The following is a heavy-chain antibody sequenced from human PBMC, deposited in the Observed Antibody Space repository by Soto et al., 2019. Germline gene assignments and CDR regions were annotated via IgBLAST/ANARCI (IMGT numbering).Heavy chain of an antibody. Sequence: ASVKVSCKASGDTFTTYDINWVRQATGHGLEWMGWINPNSGNIGYAQRFQGRVTMTRDTAIRTAYMEVSSLRSDDTAVYYCAIGRASGSYYLLDYWGQGTLVTVSS. J-gene: IGHJ4*02. CDR1: GDTFTTYD. CDR3: AIGRASGSYYLLDY. V-gene: IGHV1-8*01. CDR2: INPNSGNI. D-gene: IGHD3-10*01.